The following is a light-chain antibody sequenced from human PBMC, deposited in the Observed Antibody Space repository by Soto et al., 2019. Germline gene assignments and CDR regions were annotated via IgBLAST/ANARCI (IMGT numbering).Light chain of an antibody. Sequence: DIQMTQSPSTLSASVGDRVTITCRASQSISVWLAWYQQKAGKAPNLLIYKASRLESGVPSRFSGSGSETEFTLTISGLQPEDSATYFCQQSYSLPRTFGQGTKVDIK. J-gene: IGKJ1*01. CDR3: QQSYSLPRT. V-gene: IGKV1-5*03. CDR1: QSISVW. CDR2: KAS.